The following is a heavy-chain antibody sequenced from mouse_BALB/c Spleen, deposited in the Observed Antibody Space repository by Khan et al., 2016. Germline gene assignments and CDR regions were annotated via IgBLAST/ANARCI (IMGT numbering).Heavy chain of an antibody. J-gene: IGHJ2*01. V-gene: IGHV1-9*01. CDR1: GYTFSSYW. CDR3: ARTDRRGYFDY. CDR2: ILPGSGST. Sequence: QVQLQQSGAELMKPGASVKISCKATGYTFSSYWIEWVKQRPGHGLEWIGEILPGSGSTNYNEKFRGKATFTADTSSNTAYMQLSSLTSEDSAVQYCARTDRRGYFDYWGQGTTLTVSS.